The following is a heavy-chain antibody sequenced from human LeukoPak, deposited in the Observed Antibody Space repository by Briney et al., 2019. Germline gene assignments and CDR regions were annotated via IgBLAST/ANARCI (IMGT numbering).Heavy chain of an antibody. V-gene: IGHV4-39*01. D-gene: IGHD6-13*01. Sequence: SETLSLTCTVSGGSISSSSYYWGWIRQPPGKGLEWIGSIYYSGSTYYNPSLKSRVTISVDTSKNQFSLKLSSVTAADTAVYYCARRAGSSSWGNYYYYYYMDVWGKGTTVTISS. CDR2: IYYSGST. CDR1: GGSISSSSYY. CDR3: ARRAGSSSWGNYYYYYYMDV. J-gene: IGHJ6*03.